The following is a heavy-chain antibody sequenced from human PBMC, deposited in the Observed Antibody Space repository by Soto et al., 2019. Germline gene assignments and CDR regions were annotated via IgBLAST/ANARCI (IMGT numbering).Heavy chain of an antibody. D-gene: IGHD2-2*01. V-gene: IGHV4-31*02. CDR3: ARDDCSSSSCFIDY. J-gene: IGHJ4*02. Sequence: WTWIRQHPGKGLEWICYISYSGITFYNPSLKSRLTISMDTSNDQFSLKLSSVTAADTAVYYCARDDCSSSSCFIDYWGQGTLVTVSS. CDR2: ISYSGIT.